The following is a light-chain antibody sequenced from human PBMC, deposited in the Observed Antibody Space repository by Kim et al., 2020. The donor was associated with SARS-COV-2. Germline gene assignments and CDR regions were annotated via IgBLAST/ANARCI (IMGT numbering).Light chain of an antibody. CDR2: KAS. CDR3: QQYESPLYT. CDR1: QSISTW. Sequence: DIRLTQSPSSLSASVGDRVTITCRASQSISTWLAWYQQRPGTAPKLLIYKASIRQDGVPSRFSGSGSGTLFTLTISSLQADDFATYYCQQYESPLYTFGQGTKLDI. J-gene: IGKJ2*01. V-gene: IGKV1-5*03.